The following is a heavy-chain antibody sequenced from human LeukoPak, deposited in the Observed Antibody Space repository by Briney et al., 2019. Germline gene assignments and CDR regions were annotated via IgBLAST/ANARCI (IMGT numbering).Heavy chain of an antibody. CDR1: GFTFSSYA. CDR2: ISYDGSNK. CDR3: ARDSSGFWFSFDY. V-gene: IGHV3-30-3*01. D-gene: IGHD3-22*01. Sequence: GRSLRLSCAASGFTFSSYAMHWVRQAPGKGLGWVAVISYDGSNKYYADSVKGRFTISRDNSKNTLYLQMNSLRAEDTAVYYCARDSSGFWFSFDYWGQGTLVTVSS. J-gene: IGHJ4*02.